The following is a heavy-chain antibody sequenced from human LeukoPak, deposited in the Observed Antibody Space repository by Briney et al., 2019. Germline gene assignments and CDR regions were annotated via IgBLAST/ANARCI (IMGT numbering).Heavy chain of an antibody. V-gene: IGHV3-66*01. D-gene: IGHD6-19*01. Sequence: PGGSLRLSCAASGFTVSSNYMSWVRQAPGKGLEWVSVIYSGGSTYYADSVKGRFTISRDNSKNTLYLQMNSLRAEDTAVYYCARDSSGWNYYYYMDVWGKGTTVTISS. J-gene: IGHJ6*03. CDR1: GFTVSSNY. CDR3: ARDSSGWNYYYYMDV. CDR2: IYSGGST.